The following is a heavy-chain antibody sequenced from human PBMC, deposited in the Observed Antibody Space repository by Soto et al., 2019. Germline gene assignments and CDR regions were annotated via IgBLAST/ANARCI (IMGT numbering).Heavy chain of an antibody. CDR3: ARDPDGSGWTSYYYYGMDV. V-gene: IGHV3-30-3*01. CDR1: GFTFSSYA. D-gene: IGHD6-19*01. CDR2: ISYDGSNK. Sequence: GGSLRLSCAASGFTFSSYAMHWVRQAPGKGLEWVAVISYDGSNKYYADSVKGRFTISRDNSKNTLYLQMNSLRAEDTAVYYCARDPDGSGWTSYYYYGMDVWGQGTTVTVSS. J-gene: IGHJ6*02.